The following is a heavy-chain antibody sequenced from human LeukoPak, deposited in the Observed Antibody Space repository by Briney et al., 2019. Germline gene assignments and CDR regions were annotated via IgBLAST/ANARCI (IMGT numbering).Heavy chain of an antibody. CDR2: IIPIFGTA. CDR1: GGTFSSYA. J-gene: IGHJ4*02. CDR3: ARSPGGSGGYSALDY. D-gene: IGHD2-15*01. Sequence: SVKVSCKASGGTFSSYAISWVRQAPGQGLEWMGGIIPIFGTANYAQKFQGRVTITADEYTSTAYMELSSLRSEDTAVYYCARSPGGSGGYSALDYWGQGTLVTVSS. V-gene: IGHV1-69*13.